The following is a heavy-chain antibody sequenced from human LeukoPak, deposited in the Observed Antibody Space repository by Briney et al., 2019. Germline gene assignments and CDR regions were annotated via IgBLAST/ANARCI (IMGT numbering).Heavy chain of an antibody. CDR1: GGTFSSYA. V-gene: IGHV1-69*04. D-gene: IGHD2-2*01. Sequence: SVKVSCKASGGTFSSYAISWVRQAPGQGLEWMGRVIPILGIANYAQKFQGRVTITADKSTSTAYMELSSLRSEDTAVYYCAREVPAVMYDYWGQGTLVTVSS. CDR3: AREVPAVMYDY. CDR2: VIPILGIA. J-gene: IGHJ4*02.